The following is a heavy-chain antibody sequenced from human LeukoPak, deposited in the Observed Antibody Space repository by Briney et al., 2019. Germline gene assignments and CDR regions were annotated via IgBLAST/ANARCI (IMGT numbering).Heavy chain of an antibody. V-gene: IGHV1-18*01. Sequence: GASVKVSCKASGYTFTSYGISWVRQAPGQGLEWMGWISAYDGNTNYAQKLQGRVTMTTDTSTSTAYMELRSLRSDDTAVYYCARTTMYSSSSGGDYWGQGTLVTVSS. CDR3: ARTTMYSSSSGGDY. J-gene: IGHJ4*02. CDR1: GYTFTSYG. CDR2: ISAYDGNT. D-gene: IGHD6-6*01.